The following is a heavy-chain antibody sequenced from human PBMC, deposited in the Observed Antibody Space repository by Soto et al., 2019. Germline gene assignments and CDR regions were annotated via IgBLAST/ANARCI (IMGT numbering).Heavy chain of an antibody. CDR2: IDPSDSYT. V-gene: IGHV5-10-1*01. J-gene: IGHJ5*02. Sequence: GESLKISCKGSGYSFTIYCISWVLQMPGKGLEWMGRIDPSDSYTNYSPSFQGHVTISADKSISTAYLQWSSLKASDTAMYYCARQGCSSTSCYLDNWFDPWGQGTLVTVSS. CDR1: GYSFTIYC. CDR3: ARQGCSSTSCYLDNWFDP. D-gene: IGHD2-2*01.